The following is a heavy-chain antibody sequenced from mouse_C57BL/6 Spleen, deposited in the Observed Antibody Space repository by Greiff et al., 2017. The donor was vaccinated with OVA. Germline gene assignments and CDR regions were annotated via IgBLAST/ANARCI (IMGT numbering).Heavy chain of an antibody. CDR3: ARHEASGTWWYFDV. V-gene: IGHV1-52*01. Sequence: QVQLQQPGAELVRPGSSVKLSCKASGYTFTSYWMHWVKQRPIQGLEWIGNIDPSDSETHYNQKFKDKATLTVDKSSSTAYMQLSSLTSEDSAVYYCARHEASGTWWYFDVWGTGTTVTVSS. J-gene: IGHJ1*03. D-gene: IGHD4-1*01. CDR2: IDPSDSET. CDR1: GYTFTSYW.